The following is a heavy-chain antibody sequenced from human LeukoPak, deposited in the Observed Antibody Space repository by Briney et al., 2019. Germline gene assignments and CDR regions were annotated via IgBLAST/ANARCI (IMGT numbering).Heavy chain of an antibody. V-gene: IGHV4-4*07. CDR3: AREGQHIEMATSKGHYYYYYGMDV. CDR1: GGSISSYY. Sequence: PSETLSLTCAVSGGSISSYYWSWIRQPAGKGLEWIGRIYTSGSTNYNPSLKSRVTMSVDTSKNQFSLKLSSVTAADTAVYYCAREGQHIEMATSKGHYYYYYGMDVWGQGTTVTVSS. D-gene: IGHD5-24*01. J-gene: IGHJ6*02. CDR2: IYTSGST.